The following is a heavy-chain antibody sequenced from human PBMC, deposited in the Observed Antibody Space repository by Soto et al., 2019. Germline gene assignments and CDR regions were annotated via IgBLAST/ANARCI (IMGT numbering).Heavy chain of an antibody. V-gene: IGHV1-69*05. J-gene: IGHJ4*02. CDR1: GGTFSSYA. Sequence: WASVKVSCKASGGTFSSYAISWVRQAPGQGLEWMGGIIPIFGTANYAQKFQGRVTMTRDTSTSTVYMELSSLRSEDTAVYYCARVRRSSGYYYGYWGQGTPVTVSS. D-gene: IGHD3-22*01. CDR2: IIPIFGTA. CDR3: ARVRRSSGYYYGY.